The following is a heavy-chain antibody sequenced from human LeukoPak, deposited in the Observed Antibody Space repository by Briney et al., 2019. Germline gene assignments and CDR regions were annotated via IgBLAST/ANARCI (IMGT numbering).Heavy chain of an antibody. CDR2: INHSGST. CDR1: GGSFSGYY. J-gene: IGHJ5*02. D-gene: IGHD3-10*01. Sequence: SETLSLTCAVYGGSFSGYYWSWIRQPPGKGLEWIGEINHSGSTNYNPSLKSRVTISVDTSKNLFSLKLSSVTAADTAVYYCARGTYYHGSGSYPWFDPWGQGTLVTVSS. CDR3: ARGTYYHGSGSYPWFDP. V-gene: IGHV4-34*01.